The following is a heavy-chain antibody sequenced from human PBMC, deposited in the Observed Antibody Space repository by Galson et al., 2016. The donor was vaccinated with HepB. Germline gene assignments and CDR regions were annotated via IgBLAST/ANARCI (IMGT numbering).Heavy chain of an antibody. J-gene: IGHJ3*02. CDR3: AAGSSGWFDGFAFDI. V-gene: IGHV1-18*01. CDR1: GYNFISYS. D-gene: IGHD6-19*01. Sequence: SVKVSCKASGYNFISYSISWVRQAPGQGLEWMGWINAYNGLANYTHKLQGRVTMTADTSTTTAYMEVSSLRPEDTAVYYCAAGSSGWFDGFAFDIWGQGTMVTVSA. CDR2: INAYNGLA.